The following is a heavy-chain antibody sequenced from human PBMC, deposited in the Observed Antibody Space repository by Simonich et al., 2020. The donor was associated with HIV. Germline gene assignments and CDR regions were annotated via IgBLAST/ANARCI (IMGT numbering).Heavy chain of an antibody. CDR3: VSRAEDILTGSGGGGYFDY. D-gene: IGHD3-9*01. CDR1: GYSFTSYW. V-gene: IGHV5-51*03. CDR2: IYPGDSYT. Sequence: EMQLVQSGAEVKKPGESLKISCKGSGYSFTSYWIGWVRQMPGKGLEWLWIIYPGDSYTRYSPYFQGQVTISADKSISTAYLQWSSLKASDTAMYYCVSRAEDILTGSGGGGYFDYWGQGTLVTVSS. J-gene: IGHJ4*02.